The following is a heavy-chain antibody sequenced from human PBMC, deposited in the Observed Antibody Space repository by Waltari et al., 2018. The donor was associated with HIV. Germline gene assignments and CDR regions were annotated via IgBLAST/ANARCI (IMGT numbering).Heavy chain of an antibody. V-gene: IGHV3-72*01. J-gene: IGHJ4*02. CDR3: TRSVTSVGNFDY. Sequence: EVQLVESGGGLVRPGGSLRLSCGTSGCTFSEHCLDWVRPAPWKGLELIARSRNKANSFSTEYAASVKGRFSLSRDDSKNSLYLQMNSLKAEDTAVYFCTRSVTSVGNFDYWGQGTLVTVSS. CDR1: GCTFSEHC. CDR2: SRNKANSFST. D-gene: IGHD4-17*01.